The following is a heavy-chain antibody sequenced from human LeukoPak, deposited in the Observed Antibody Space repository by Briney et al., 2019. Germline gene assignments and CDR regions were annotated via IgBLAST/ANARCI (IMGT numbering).Heavy chain of an antibody. J-gene: IGHJ6*03. CDR2: IYHSGST. D-gene: IGHD2-15*01. V-gene: IGHV4-38-2*02. Sequence: PSETLSLTCTVSGYSISSGYYWGWIRQPPGKGLEWIGSIYHSGSTYYNPSLKSRVTISVDTSKNQFSLKLTSVTAADTAVYYCASASGYCSGGSCYPGDYYMDVWGKGTTVTVSS. CDR1: GYSISSGYY. CDR3: ASASGYCSGGSCYPGDYYMDV.